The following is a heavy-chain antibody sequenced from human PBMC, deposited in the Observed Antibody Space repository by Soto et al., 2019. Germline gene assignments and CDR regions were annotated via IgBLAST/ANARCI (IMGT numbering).Heavy chain of an antibody. J-gene: IGHJ6*02. D-gene: IGHD6-13*01. CDR3: ARIASAGRGWDV. V-gene: IGHV3-7*01. CDR1: GFTFSSYW. Sequence: EVQLVESGGGLVQPGGSLRLSSAAYGFTFSSYWMSWVRQAPVRGLEWVGNIKQDGSEKNYVDFMEGRFTISRDNAENSLYLQMNSLRAEDTAVYYCARIASAGRGWDVWGQGTTVVVSS. CDR2: IKQDGSEK.